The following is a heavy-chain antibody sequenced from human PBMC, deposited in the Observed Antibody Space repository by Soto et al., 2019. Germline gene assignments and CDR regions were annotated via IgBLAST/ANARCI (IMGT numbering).Heavy chain of an antibody. J-gene: IGHJ5*02. D-gene: IGHD2-2*01. CDR2: ISAYNGNT. Sequence: QVQLVQSGAEVKKPGAAVKVSCKASGYTFTSYGIIWVRQAPGQGLEWMGWISAYNGNTNYAQKLQGRVTMTTDTSRSTAYMELRSLRSHDTAVYYCARDLPYCRSTSCYLTWSDHWGQGTLVTVSS. CDR1: GYTFTSYG. CDR3: ARDLPYCRSTSCYLTWSDH. V-gene: IGHV1-18*04.